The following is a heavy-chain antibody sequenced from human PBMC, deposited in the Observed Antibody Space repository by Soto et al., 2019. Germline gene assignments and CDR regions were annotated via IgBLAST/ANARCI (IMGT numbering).Heavy chain of an antibody. D-gene: IGHD2-2*02. J-gene: IGHJ5*02. CDR2: IYHSGST. V-gene: IGHV4-4*02. Sequence: QVQLQESGPGLVKPSGTLSLTCAVSGGSISSSNWWSWVRQPPGKGLEWIGEIYHSGSTNYNPSLKRRVTISVDKSKNQFSLKLSSVTAADTAVYYCARDVVVVPAAIRWFDPWGQGTLLTVSS. CDR3: ARDVVVVPAAIRWFDP. CDR1: GGSISSSNW.